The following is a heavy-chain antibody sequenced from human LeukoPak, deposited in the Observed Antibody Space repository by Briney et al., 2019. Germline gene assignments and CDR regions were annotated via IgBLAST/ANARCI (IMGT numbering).Heavy chain of an antibody. V-gene: IGHV3-48*03. Sequence: SGGSLRLSCAASGFTLSSYEMNWVRQAPGKGLEWVSYISSSGSTIYYADSVKGRFTISRDNAKNSLYLQMNSLRAEDTAVYYCARGRPDSSGYPFDYWGQGTLVTVSS. CDR1: GFTLSSYE. CDR3: ARGRPDSSGYPFDY. J-gene: IGHJ4*02. D-gene: IGHD3-22*01. CDR2: ISSSGSTI.